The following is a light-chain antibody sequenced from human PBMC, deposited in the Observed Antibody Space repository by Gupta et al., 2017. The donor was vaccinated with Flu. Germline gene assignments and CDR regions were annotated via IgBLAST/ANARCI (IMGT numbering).Light chain of an antibody. J-gene: IGKJ2*02. CDR3: QQYYSTPGCT. CDR1: QSGLYSSNNKNY. Sequence: IVMTQPPDSLAVPLGERATINCKSSQSGLYSSNNKNYLAWYQQKPGQPPKLLIYWASTRESGVPDRFSGSGSGTDFTLTISSLQAEDVAVYYCQQYYSTPGCTFGQGTKLEIK. CDR2: WAS. V-gene: IGKV4-1*01.